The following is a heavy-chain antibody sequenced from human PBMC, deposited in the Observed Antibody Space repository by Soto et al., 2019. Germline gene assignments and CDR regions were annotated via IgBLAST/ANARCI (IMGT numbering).Heavy chain of an antibody. D-gene: IGHD5-18*01. Sequence: SGTPSLTCAVYGGSFSGYYWGWVPPPPGKGLEWIGEINHSGSTNYNPSLKSRVTISVDTSKNQFSLKLSSVTAADTAVYYCARGFVDTAMVSFDYWGQGTLVTVSS. CDR1: GGSFSGYY. CDR3: ARGFVDTAMVSFDY. CDR2: INHSGST. V-gene: IGHV4-34*01. J-gene: IGHJ4*02.